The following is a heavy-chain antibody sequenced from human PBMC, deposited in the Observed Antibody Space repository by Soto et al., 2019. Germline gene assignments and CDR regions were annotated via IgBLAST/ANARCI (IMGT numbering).Heavy chain of an antibody. V-gene: IGHV4-34*01. Sequence: QVQLQQWGAGLLKPSETLSLTCAVYGGSFSGYYWSWIRQPPGKGLEWIGEINHSGSTNYNPSLKSRFTISVDTSKNQYYLKLSSVTAADTAVYYCARGPREYYDYVWGSYRYMFDYWGQGTLVTVSS. CDR2: INHSGST. J-gene: IGHJ4*02. D-gene: IGHD3-16*02. CDR1: GGSFSGYY. CDR3: ARGPREYYDYVWGSYRYMFDY.